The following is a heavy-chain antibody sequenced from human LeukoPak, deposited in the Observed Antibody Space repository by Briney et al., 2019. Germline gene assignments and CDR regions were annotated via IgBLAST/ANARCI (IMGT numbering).Heavy chain of an antibody. V-gene: IGHV3-7*01. Sequence: PGGSLRLSCVAPGFTFSSYWMSWVRQAPGKGLECVADIKQDGSEKYYVDSVKGRFTISRDNSKNMLYLQMNSLRAEDTAVYYCARDPADGLHSYYYYYMDVWGKGTTVTVSS. CDR1: GFTFSSYW. J-gene: IGHJ6*03. CDR3: ARDPADGLHSYYYYYMDV. CDR2: IKQDGSEK. D-gene: IGHD3/OR15-3a*01.